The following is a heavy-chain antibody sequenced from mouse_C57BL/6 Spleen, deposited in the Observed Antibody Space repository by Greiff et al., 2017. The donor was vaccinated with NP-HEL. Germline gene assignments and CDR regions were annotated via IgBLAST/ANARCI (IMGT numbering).Heavy chain of an antibody. CDR1: GYAFTNYL. CDR3: ARSPLYYYGSSYGFDY. Sequence: VKLQESGAELVRPGTSVKVSCKASGYAFTNYLIEWVKQRPGQGLEWIGVINPGSGGTNYNEKFKGKATLTADKSSSTAYMQLSSLTSEDSAVYFCARSPLYYYGSSYGFDYWGQGTTLTVSS. CDR2: INPGSGGT. D-gene: IGHD1-1*01. V-gene: IGHV1-54*01. J-gene: IGHJ2*01.